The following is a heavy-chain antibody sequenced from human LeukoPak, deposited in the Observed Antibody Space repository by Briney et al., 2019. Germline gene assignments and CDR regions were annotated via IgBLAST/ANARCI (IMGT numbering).Heavy chain of an antibody. J-gene: IGHJ4*02. CDR3: AKGYDSSGFYLDY. CDR1: GFTFSNYG. Sequence: GGSLRLSCAASGFTFSNYGMHWVRQASGKWLEWVAYMRSDGSTKYYADSVKGRFTISRDNSKNTLYVQMNSLRAEDTAVYYCAKGYDSSGFYLDYWGRGTLVTVSS. V-gene: IGHV3-30*02. CDR2: MRSDGSTK. D-gene: IGHD3-22*01.